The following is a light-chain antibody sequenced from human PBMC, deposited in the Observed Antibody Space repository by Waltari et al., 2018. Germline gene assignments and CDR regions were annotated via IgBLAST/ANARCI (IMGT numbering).Light chain of an antibody. J-gene: IGLJ2*01. V-gene: IGLV2-23*01. CDR1: SRDVGRYNL. Sequence: QSALTQPASVSGSPGQALTISCTGTSRDVGRYNLVSWYQHHPGKAPKVMIYEGSERPSGVSNRFSGSKSGNTASLTISGLQAEDEADYYCCSYAGSSPSVVFGGGTKLTVL. CDR3: CSYAGSSPSVV. CDR2: EGS.